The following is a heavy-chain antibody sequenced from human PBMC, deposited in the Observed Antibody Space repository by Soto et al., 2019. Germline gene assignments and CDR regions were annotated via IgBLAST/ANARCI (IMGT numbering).Heavy chain of an antibody. D-gene: IGHD3-10*01. J-gene: IGHJ4*02. CDR1: GGSISSYY. Sequence: QSLTCTVSGGSISSYYWSWIRQPAGKGLEWIGRIYTSGSTNYNPSLKSRVTMSVDTSKNQFSLKLSSVTAADTAVYYCARGGSGRYREGSYDYWGQGTLVTVSS. CDR2: IYTSGST. V-gene: IGHV4-4*07. CDR3: ARGGSGRYREGSYDY.